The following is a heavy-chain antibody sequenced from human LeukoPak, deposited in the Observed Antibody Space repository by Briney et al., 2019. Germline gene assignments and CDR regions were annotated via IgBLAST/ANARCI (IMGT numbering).Heavy chain of an antibody. D-gene: IGHD3-22*01. CDR1: GGSISSGGYY. V-gene: IGHV4-31*03. CDR2: IYYSGST. J-gene: IGHJ4*02. Sequence: SETLSLTCTVSGGSISSGGYYWSWIRQHPGKGLEWIGYIYYSGSTHYNPSLKSRVTISVDTSKNQFSLKLSSVTAADTAVYYCARVISDSSGYYYYFDYWGQGTLVTVSS. CDR3: ARVISDSSGYYYYFDY.